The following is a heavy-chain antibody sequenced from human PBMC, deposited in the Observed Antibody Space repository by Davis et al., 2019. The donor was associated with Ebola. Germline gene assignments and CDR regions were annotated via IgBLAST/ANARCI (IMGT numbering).Heavy chain of an antibody. J-gene: IGHJ4*02. Sequence: MPSETLSLTCTVPGGSISGNYWSWIRQPPGKGLEWIGSIYYSGNTNFNPSLKSRVTISVDTSKNHFSLKVNSVTAADTAVYYCARHALNEVLFFDYFDYWGQGTLVTVSS. CDR2: IYYSGNT. V-gene: IGHV4-59*08. CDR3: ARHALNEVLFFDYFDY. CDR1: GGSISGNY. D-gene: IGHD2-21*01.